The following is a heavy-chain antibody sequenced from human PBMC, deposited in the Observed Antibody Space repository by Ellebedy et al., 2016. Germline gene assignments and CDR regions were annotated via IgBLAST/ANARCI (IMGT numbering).Heavy chain of an antibody. J-gene: IGHJ4*02. D-gene: IGHD3-10*01. Sequence: GESLKISXAASGFTFSSYAMHWVRQAPGKGLEWVAVISYDGSNKYYADSVKGRFTISRDNSKNTLYLQMNSLRAEDTAVYYCARDPSGITMVRGVWGQGTLVTVSS. CDR3: ARDPSGITMVRGV. CDR2: ISYDGSNK. CDR1: GFTFSSYA. V-gene: IGHV3-30-3*01.